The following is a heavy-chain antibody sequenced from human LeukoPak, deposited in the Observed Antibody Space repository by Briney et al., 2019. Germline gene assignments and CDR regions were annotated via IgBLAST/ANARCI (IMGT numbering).Heavy chain of an antibody. Sequence: ASVKVSCKASGGTFSSYAISWVRQAPGQGLEWMGGIIPIFGTANYARKFQGRVTITADESTSTAYMELSSLRSEDTAVYYCAREGYSYGKAGFDYWGQGTLVTVSS. J-gene: IGHJ4*02. CDR1: GGTFSSYA. CDR2: IIPIFGTA. V-gene: IGHV1-69*13. CDR3: AREGYSYGKAGFDY. D-gene: IGHD5-18*01.